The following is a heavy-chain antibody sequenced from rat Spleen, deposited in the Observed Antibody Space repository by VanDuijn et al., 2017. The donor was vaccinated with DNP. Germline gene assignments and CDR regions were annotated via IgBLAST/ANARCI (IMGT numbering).Heavy chain of an antibody. J-gene: IGHJ4*01. CDR3: TRINYGGYPSYAMDA. Sequence: EVQLVESGGGPVQPGRSLKLSCVASGFTFNNYWMTWIRQAPGKGLEWIASITHNGGITFYPDSVKGRFTISRDSAKSTLYLQMNSLRSEDTATYYCTRINYGGYPSYAMDAWGQGTSVTVSS. CDR2: ITHNGGIT. V-gene: IGHV5-31*01. D-gene: IGHD1-11*01. CDR1: GFTFNNYW.